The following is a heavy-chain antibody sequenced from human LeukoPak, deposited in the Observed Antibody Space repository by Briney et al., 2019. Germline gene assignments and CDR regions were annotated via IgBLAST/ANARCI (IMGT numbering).Heavy chain of an antibody. J-gene: IGHJ4*02. Sequence: PSETLSLTCTVSDGSISNYYWNWIRQPPGKGLEWIGYIYYSGTTNYNPSLKSRVSMSVDTSKNQFSLKLSSVTAADTAVHYCARHVHSGYEIDYWGQGTLVTVSS. D-gene: IGHD5-12*01. CDR1: DGSISNYY. CDR3: ARHVHSGYEIDY. V-gene: IGHV4-59*01. CDR2: IYYSGTT.